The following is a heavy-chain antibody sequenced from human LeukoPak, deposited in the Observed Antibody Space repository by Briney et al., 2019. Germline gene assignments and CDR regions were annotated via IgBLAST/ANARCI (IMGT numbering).Heavy chain of an antibody. CDR3: AREREVDTATPRNDY. CDR2: ISSSGSTI. J-gene: IGHJ4*02. V-gene: IGHV3-11*01. D-gene: IGHD5-18*01. CDR1: GFTFSDYY. Sequence: GGSLRLSCAASGFTFSDYYMSWIRQAPGKGLEWVSYISSSGSTIYYADSVKGRFTISRDNDKNSVYVQMNSLRAEETAVYYCAREREVDTATPRNDYWGQGTLVTVSS.